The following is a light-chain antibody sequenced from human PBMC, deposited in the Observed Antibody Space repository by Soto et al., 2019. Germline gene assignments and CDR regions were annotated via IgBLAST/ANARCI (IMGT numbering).Light chain of an antibody. CDR1: QGISSW. J-gene: IGKJ3*01. CDR3: QQYYSYPRA. Sequence: DIQMTQSPSSVSASVGDRVTITCRASQGISSWLAWYQVKPGRAPKLLIYAASSLQTGVPSRFSGSGSGTDFTLTISCLQSEDFATYYCQQYYSYPRAFGPGTKVDIK. V-gene: IGKV1-12*01. CDR2: AAS.